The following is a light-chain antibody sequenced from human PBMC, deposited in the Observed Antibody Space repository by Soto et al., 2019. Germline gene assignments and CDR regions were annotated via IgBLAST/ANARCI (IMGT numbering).Light chain of an antibody. V-gene: IGKV1-5*01. Sequence: DIRMTQSPSTLSAVVGDRVTITCRASESVSSSVAWYQQKPGKAPKLLIYDASTLESGVPSRFSGSGVGTEFTLTINSLQPDDFGTYYCQQYESFSPYTFGRGTRLEIK. CDR2: DAS. J-gene: IGKJ2*01. CDR3: QQYESFSPYT. CDR1: ESVSSS.